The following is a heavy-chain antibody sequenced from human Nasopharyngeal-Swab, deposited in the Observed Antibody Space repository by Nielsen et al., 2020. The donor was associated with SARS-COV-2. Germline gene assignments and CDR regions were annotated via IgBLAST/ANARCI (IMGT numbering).Heavy chain of an antibody. CDR1: GFTFSSYW. V-gene: IGHV3-7*01. J-gene: IGHJ6*02. D-gene: IGHD3-10*01. CDR2: IKQDGSKK. CDR3: ARDTMVRGVMGDYYYYYGMDV. Sequence: GESLKISCAASGFTFSSYWMSWVRQAPGKGLEWVANIKQDGSKKYYVDSVKGRFTISRDNAKNSLYLQMNSLRAEDTAVYYCARDTMVRGVMGDYYYYYGMDVWGQGTTVTVSS.